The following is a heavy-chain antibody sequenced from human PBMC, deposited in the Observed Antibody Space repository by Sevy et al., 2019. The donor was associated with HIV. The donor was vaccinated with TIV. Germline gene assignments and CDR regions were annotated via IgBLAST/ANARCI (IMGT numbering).Heavy chain of an antibody. CDR1: GFTFDDYG. D-gene: IGHD2-15*01. CDR3: ARDRRYCSGGSCSYFDY. J-gene: IGHJ4*02. Sequence: GGSLRLSCAASGFTFDDYGMSWVRQAPGKGLEWVSGINWNGGSTGYADSVKGRFTISRDNAKNSLYLQMNSLRAEDTALYYCARDRRYCSGGSCSYFDYWGQRTLVTVSS. V-gene: IGHV3-20*04. CDR2: INWNGGST.